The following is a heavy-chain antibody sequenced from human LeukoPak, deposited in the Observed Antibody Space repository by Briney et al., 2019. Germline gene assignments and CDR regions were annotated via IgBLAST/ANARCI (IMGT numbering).Heavy chain of an antibody. CDR3: ARGPYARTFDY. J-gene: IGHJ4*02. Sequence: PSETLSLTCTVSGGSISSYYWSWIRQPPGKGLEWIGYIYYSGSTNYNPSLKSRVTISVDTSKNQFSLKLSSVTAADTAVYYCARGPYARTFDYWGQGTLVTVSS. V-gene: IGHV4-59*08. CDR2: IYYSGST. CDR1: GGSISSYY. D-gene: IGHD2-2*01.